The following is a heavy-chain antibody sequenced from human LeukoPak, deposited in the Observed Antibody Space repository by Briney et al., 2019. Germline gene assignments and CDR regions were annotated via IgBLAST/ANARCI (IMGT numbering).Heavy chain of an antibody. V-gene: IGHV3-64D*09. D-gene: IGHD5-18*01. CDR3: VKGYSYGIDY. CDR2: IRSNGGST. Sequence: PGGSLRLSCSASGFTFSSYAMHWVRQAPGKGLEYVSAIRSNGGSTYYADSVKGRFTISRDNSKNTLYLQMSSLRAEDTAVYYCVKGYSYGIDYWGQGTLVTVSS. J-gene: IGHJ4*02. CDR1: GFTFSSYA.